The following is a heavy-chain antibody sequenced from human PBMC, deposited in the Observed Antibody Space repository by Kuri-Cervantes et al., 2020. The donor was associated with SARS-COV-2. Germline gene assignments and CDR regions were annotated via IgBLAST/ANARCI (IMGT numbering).Heavy chain of an antibody. CDR1: GGSISSSSYY. Sequence: SETLSLTCTVSGGSISSSSYYWGWIRQPPGKGLEWIGSTYYSGSTYYNPSLKSRVTISVDTSKNQFSLKLSSVTAADTAVYYCARNLVWFGELLYPPAGAFDIWGQGTMVTVSS. CDR3: ARNLVWFGELLYPPAGAFDI. CDR2: TYYSGST. D-gene: IGHD3-10*01. J-gene: IGHJ3*02. V-gene: IGHV4-39*01.